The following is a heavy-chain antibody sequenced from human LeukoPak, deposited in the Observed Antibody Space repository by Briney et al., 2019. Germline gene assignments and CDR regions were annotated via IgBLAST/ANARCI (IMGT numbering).Heavy chain of an antibody. Sequence: SETLSLTCTVSGYSISSGYYWGWIRQPPGKGLEWIGSIYHSGSTYYNPSLKSRVTISVDTSKNQFSLKLSSVTAADTAVYYCARDFSMVRGIISSPPFDYWGQGTLVTVSS. CDR2: IYHSGST. CDR3: ARDFSMVRGIISSPPFDY. CDR1: GYSISSGYY. J-gene: IGHJ4*02. V-gene: IGHV4-38-2*02. D-gene: IGHD3-10*01.